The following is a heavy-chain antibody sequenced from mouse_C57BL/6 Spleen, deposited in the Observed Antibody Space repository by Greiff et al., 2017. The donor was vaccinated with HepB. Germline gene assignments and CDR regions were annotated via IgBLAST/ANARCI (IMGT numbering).Heavy chain of an antibody. J-gene: IGHJ1*03. Sequence: EVKVEESGGGLVQPKGSLKLSCAASGFSFNTYAMNWVRQAPGKGLEWVARIRSKSKNYATYYADSVKDRFTISRDDSESMLYLQMNNLKTEDTAMYYCVTYYYGSSPFDVWGTGTTVTVSS. CDR1: GFSFNTYA. CDR3: VTYYYGSSPFDV. D-gene: IGHD1-1*01. CDR2: IRSKSKNYAT. V-gene: IGHV10-1*01.